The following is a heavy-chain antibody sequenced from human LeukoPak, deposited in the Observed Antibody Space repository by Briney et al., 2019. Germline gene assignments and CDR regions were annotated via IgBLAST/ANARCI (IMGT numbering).Heavy chain of an antibody. D-gene: IGHD4-11*01. J-gene: IGHJ5*02. CDR1: GYTFTGYY. V-gene: IGHV1-2*02. Sequence: ASVKVSCKASGYTFTGYYMHWVRQAPGQGLEWMGWINPNSGGTNYAQKFQGRVTMTRDTSISTAYMELSRLRSDDTAVYYCARRLPDYSNYAGWFDPWGQGTLVTVSS. CDR2: INPNSGGT. CDR3: ARRLPDYSNYAGWFDP.